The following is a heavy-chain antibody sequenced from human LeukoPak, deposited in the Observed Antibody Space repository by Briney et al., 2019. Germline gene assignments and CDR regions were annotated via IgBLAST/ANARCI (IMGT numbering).Heavy chain of an antibody. Sequence: RPSETLSHTCTVSSGSVRSGDFYWTWIRQPPGKGLEWIGSIYYSGSTYYNPSLKSRVTVSIDTSSNHFSLQLRSVTAADTAVYYCARDLGLGGGPWGPGTLVIVSS. CDR2: IYYSGST. J-gene: IGHJ5*02. CDR1: SGSVRSGDFY. CDR3: ARDLGLGGGP. D-gene: IGHD6-19*01. V-gene: IGHV4-30-4*01.